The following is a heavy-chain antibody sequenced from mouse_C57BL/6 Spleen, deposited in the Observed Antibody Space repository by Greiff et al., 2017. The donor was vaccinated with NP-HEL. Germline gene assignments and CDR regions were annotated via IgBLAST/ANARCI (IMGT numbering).Heavy chain of an antibody. CDR1: GYTFTSYT. Sequence: QVQLKESGAELARPGASVKMSCKASGYTFTSYTMHWVKQRPGQGLEWIGYINPSSGYTKYNQKFKDKATLTADKSSSTAYMQLSSLTSEDSAVYYCARGNYGNSLYYAMDYWGQGTSVTVSS. D-gene: IGHD2-1*01. CDR2: INPSSGYT. CDR3: ARGNYGNSLYYAMDY. V-gene: IGHV1-4*01. J-gene: IGHJ4*01.